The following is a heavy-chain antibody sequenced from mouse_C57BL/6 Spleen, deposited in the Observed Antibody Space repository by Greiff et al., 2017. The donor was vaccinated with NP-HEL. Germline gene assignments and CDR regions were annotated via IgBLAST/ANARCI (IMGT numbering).Heavy chain of an antibody. Sequence: QVQLKESGPGLVQPSQSLSITCTVSGFSLTSYGVHWVRQSPGKGLEWLGVIWSGGSTDYNAAFISRLSISKDNSKSQVFFKMNSLQADDTAIYYCASLYYYGSSYWLDYWGQGTSVTVSS. J-gene: IGHJ4*01. D-gene: IGHD1-1*01. V-gene: IGHV2-2*01. CDR1: GFSLTSYG. CDR2: IWSGGST. CDR3: ASLYYYGSSYWLDY.